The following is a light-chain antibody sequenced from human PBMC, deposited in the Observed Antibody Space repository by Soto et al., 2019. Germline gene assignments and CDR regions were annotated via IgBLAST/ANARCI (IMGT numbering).Light chain of an antibody. V-gene: IGLV2-23*01. CDR1: SSDVGSYNL. CDR2: EGN. Sequence: QSALTQPASLSGSPGQSITISCTGTSSDVGSYNLVSWYQHHPGKAPKLMIYEGNNRPSGVSNRFSASKSGNTASLTISGLQAEDEADYYCCSYAGPRTYVFGTGTKATVL. CDR3: CSYAGPRTYV. J-gene: IGLJ1*01.